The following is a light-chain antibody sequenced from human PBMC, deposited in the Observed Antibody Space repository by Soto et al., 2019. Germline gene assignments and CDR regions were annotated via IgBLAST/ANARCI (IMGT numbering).Light chain of an antibody. J-gene: IGKJ1*01. Sequence: EIIMTQSPASLSVSPGERATLSCRASQSVWRKVAWYQQKPGQAPRILIYGASTRATGIPVTFSGSGSGTEFTLTISSRQSEDFAVYYCQQYNNWPRTFGQGTKVEIK. V-gene: IGKV3-15*01. CDR2: GAS. CDR1: QSVWRK. CDR3: QQYNNWPRT.